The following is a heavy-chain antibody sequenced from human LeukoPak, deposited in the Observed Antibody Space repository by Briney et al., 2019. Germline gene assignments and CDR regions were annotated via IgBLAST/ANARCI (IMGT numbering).Heavy chain of an antibody. D-gene: IGHD3-22*01. J-gene: IGHJ5*02. CDR2: INPNSGGT. CDR1: GYTFTGYC. Sequence: ASVKVSCKASGYTFTGYCMHWVRQAPGQGLEWMGWINPNSGGTNYAQKFQGRVTMTRDTSISTAYMELSRLRSDDTAVYYCARVGITMIVVATSWGQGTRVTVSS. V-gene: IGHV1-2*02. CDR3: ARVGITMIVVATS.